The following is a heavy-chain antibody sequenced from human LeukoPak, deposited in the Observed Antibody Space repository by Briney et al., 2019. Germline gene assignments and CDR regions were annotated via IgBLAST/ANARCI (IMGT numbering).Heavy chain of an antibody. Sequence: PSETLSLTCTVSGGSISSYYWSWIRQPPGKGLEWIGFIYYSGSTNYNPSLKSRVTISVDTSKNQFFLNLRSVTAADTAVYYCAGGSHYYDSSGYYYEGFDYWGQGTLVTVSS. CDR1: GGSISSYY. CDR2: IYYSGST. V-gene: IGHV4-59*01. J-gene: IGHJ4*02. D-gene: IGHD3-22*01. CDR3: AGGSHYYDSSGYYYEGFDY.